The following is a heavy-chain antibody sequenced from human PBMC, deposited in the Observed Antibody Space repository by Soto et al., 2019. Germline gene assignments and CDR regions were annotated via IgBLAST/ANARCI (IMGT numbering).Heavy chain of an antibody. CDR3: ARGGVTGTRYYYGMDV. Sequence: ASVNVSCKASGYTFTSYGISWVRQAPGQGLEWMGWISAYNGNTNYAQKLQGRVTMTTDTSTSTAYMELRSLRSDDTAVYYCARGGVTGTRYYYGMDVWGQGTTVTVSS. CDR1: GYTFTSYG. D-gene: IGHD1-20*01. J-gene: IGHJ6*02. V-gene: IGHV1-18*04. CDR2: ISAYNGNT.